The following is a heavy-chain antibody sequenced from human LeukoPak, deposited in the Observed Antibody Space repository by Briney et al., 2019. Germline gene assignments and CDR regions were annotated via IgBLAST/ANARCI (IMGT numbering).Heavy chain of an antibody. J-gene: IGHJ4*02. CDR2: ISGSGGST. CDR3: ARSSMVRGVNLSRFYFDY. V-gene: IGHV3-23*01. D-gene: IGHD3-10*01. CDR1: GFTFSSYA. Sequence: GGSLRPSCAASGFTFSSYAMSWVRQAPGKGLEWVSAISGSGGSTYYADSVKGRFTISRDNSKNTLYLQMNSLRAEDTAVYYCARSSMVRGVNLSRFYFDYWGQGTLVTVSS.